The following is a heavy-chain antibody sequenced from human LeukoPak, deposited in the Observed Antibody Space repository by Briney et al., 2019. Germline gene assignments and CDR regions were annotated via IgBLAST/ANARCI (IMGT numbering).Heavy chain of an antibody. V-gene: IGHV1-2*02. CDR3: ASDDMFQFDS. CDR2: LNPNTGVT. Sequence: ASVKVSCKASGYTFTAYYMHWVRQAPGQGLEWMGWLNPNTGVTNYAPKFQGRVTMTRDTSISTAYMLLSRLTFDDTAVYYCASDDMFQFDSWGQGALVTVSS. CDR1: GYTFTAYY. J-gene: IGHJ4*02. D-gene: IGHD3-10*02.